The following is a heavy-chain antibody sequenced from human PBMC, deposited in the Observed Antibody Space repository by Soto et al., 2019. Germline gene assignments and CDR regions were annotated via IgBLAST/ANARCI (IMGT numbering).Heavy chain of an antibody. CDR1: GFTFSAYA. CDR3: ARDRVYRRSSDYSYYYAMDV. J-gene: IGHJ6*02. V-gene: IGHV3-30-3*01. D-gene: IGHD6-6*01. Sequence: QVQLVESGGGVVQPGRSLRLSCAASGFTFSAYAMHWVRQDPGKGLEWVAVISDDGSSKYYADSVKGRFTISRDISKNTLYLQMNSLRAEDTAVYFCARDRVYRRSSDYSYYYAMDVWGQGTTVTVSS. CDR2: ISDDGSSK.